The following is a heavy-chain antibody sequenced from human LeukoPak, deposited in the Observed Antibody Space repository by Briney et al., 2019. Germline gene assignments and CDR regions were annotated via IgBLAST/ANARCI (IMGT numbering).Heavy chain of an antibody. CDR1: GFTFSSYG. V-gene: IGHV3-23*01. Sequence: GGSLRLSCAASGFTFSSYGMSWVREAPGKGLEWVSAISGSGGSTYYADSVKGRFTISRDNSKNTLYLQMNSLRAEDTAVYYCAKDLPPLVAATRPPFDYWGQGTLLTVSS. D-gene: IGHD2-15*01. CDR2: ISGSGGST. CDR3: AKDLPPLVAATRPPFDY. J-gene: IGHJ4*02.